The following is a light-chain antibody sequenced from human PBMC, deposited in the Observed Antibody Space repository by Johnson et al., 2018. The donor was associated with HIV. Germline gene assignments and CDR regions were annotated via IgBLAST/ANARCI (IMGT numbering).Light chain of an antibody. CDR2: ENS. CDR1: SSNIGNNY. V-gene: IGLV1-51*02. J-gene: IGLJ1*01. CDR3: GTWDSSLSAYV. Sequence: HSVLTQPPSVSAAPGQKVTISCSGGSSNIGNNYVSWYQQLPRAAPKLLIYENSKRPSGIPDRFSGSKSGTSATLGITGLQTGDEADYYCGTWDSSLSAYVVGTGTKATV.